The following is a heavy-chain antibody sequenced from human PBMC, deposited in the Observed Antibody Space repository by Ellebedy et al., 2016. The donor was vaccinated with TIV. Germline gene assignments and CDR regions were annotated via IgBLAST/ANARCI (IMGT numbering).Heavy chain of an antibody. V-gene: IGHV3-30*03. CDR3: ARDADNQGFRDYYFYYMDI. D-gene: IGHD3-10*01. J-gene: IGHJ6*03. CDR2: ISYDGRRI. Sequence: GESLKISXATFGFNFNTYGIHWVRQAPGKGLQWVAVISYDGRRIHYLDSVKGRFIISRDTSNNNVYLQMHSLTPDDTAVYFCARDADNQGFRDYYFYYMDIWGTGTTVTVSS. CDR1: GFNFNTYG.